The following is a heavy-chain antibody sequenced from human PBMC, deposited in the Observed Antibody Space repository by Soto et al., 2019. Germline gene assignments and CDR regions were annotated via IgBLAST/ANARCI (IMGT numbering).Heavy chain of an antibody. CDR2: ISAYNGNT. V-gene: IGHV1-18*01. CDR1: DYTFTSYG. CDR3: ARDWTHYDSSGPGDY. J-gene: IGHJ4*02. Sequence: GASVKVSCKASDYTFTSYGISWVRQAPGQGLEWMGWISAYNGNTKYSQKFQGRVTITRDTSAITAYMELSSLRSEDTAVYYCARDWTHYDSSGPGDYWGQGTLVTVSS. D-gene: IGHD3-22*01.